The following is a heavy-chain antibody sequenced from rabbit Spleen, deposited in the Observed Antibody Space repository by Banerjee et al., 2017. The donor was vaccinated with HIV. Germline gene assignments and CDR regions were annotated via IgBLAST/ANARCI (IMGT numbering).Heavy chain of an antibody. Sequence: QSLEESGGDLVEPGASLTLTCTASGFSFSTVFWIYWVRQAPGKGLEWIGTIFAGSTGTTDYASWAKGRFTISKTSSTTVTLEMTSLTAADTATYFCARGSAAMTMVIIGFYLNLWGQGTLVTVS. J-gene: IGHJ4*01. CDR1: GFSFSTVFW. V-gene: IGHV1S40*01. D-gene: IGHD2-1*01. CDR2: IFAGSTGTT. CDR3: ARGSAAMTMVIIGFYLNL.